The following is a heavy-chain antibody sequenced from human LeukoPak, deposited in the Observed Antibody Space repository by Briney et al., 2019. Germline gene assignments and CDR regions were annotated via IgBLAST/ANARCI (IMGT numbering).Heavy chain of an antibody. Sequence: ASVKVSRKASGYTFTYHYMHWLRQAPGQGREGMGWIKLDSGATNYAKKFQGRFTMSSDMSISTVYMELSSLTSDDTAMYYCARDHDFGPDYWGQGTLVTVSA. CDR1: GYTFTYHY. D-gene: IGHD4/OR15-4a*01. V-gene: IGHV1-2*02. J-gene: IGHJ4*02. CDR2: IKLDSGAT. CDR3: ARDHDFGPDY.